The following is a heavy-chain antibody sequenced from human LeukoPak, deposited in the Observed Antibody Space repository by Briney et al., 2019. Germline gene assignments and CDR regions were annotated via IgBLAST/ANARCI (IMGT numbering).Heavy chain of an antibody. V-gene: IGHV3-23*01. CDR1: GFTFSSYP. J-gene: IGHJ4*02. D-gene: IGHD3-22*01. Sequence: PGGSLRLSCAASGFTFSSYPMSWVRQAPGKGLAWVSAISGSCGSTYYVDSVKGRFTISKDNSKNTLYLQMNSLRAEDTAVYYCAKVRYYYDSSGYSYFDYWGQGTLVTVSS. CDR2: ISGSCGST. CDR3: AKVRYYYDSSGYSYFDY.